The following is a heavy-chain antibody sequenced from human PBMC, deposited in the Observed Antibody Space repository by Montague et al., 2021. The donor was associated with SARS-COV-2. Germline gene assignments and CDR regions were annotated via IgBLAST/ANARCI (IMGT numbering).Heavy chain of an antibody. CDR1: GVSITTYYW. J-gene: IGHJ4*02. CDR3: TKRGGGSSDLVY. V-gene: IGHV4-4*02. CDR2: FYHTGTT. D-gene: IGHD1-26*01. Sequence: SETLSLTCVVSGVSITTYYWWSLVRLPPGKLLWVGGVFYHTGTTKYQSSLNGIASMSVDKSWHQFSLRLTSVTAADTDIHYCTKRGGGSSDLVYWGQGTLVTVSS.